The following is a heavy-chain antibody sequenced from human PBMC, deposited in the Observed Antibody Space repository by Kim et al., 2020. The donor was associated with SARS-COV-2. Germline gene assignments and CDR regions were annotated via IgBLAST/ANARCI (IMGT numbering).Heavy chain of an antibody. J-gene: IGHJ6*02. CDR2: IIPIFGTA. Sequence: SVKVSCKASGGTFSNYAISWVRQAPGQGLEWMGGIIPIFGTANYAQKFQGRVTITADESTNTAYMELSSLRSDDTAVYYCARGLIGSYLGAYYYYGMDVWGQGTTVTVSS. CDR3: ARGLIGSYLGAYYYYGMDV. CDR1: GGTFSNYA. D-gene: IGHD1-26*01. V-gene: IGHV1-69*13.